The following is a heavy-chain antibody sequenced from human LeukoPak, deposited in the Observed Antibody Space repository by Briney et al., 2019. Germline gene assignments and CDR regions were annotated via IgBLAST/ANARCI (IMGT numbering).Heavy chain of an antibody. Sequence: PSETLSLTCTVSGGSISSSSYYWGWIRQPPGKGLEWIGSIYYSGSTYYNPSLKSRVTISVDTSKNQFSLKLSSVTAADTAVYYCARTYYYDSSGYYSYSYYFDYWGQGTLVTVSS. J-gene: IGHJ4*02. CDR1: GGSISSSSYY. CDR3: ARTYYYDSSGYYSYSYYFDY. CDR2: IYYSGST. V-gene: IGHV4-39*01. D-gene: IGHD3-22*01.